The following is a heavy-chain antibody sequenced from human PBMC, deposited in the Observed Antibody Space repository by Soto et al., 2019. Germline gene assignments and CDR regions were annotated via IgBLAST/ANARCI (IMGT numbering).Heavy chain of an antibody. Sequence: NPGKGLEWIGYIYYSGSTYYNPSLKSRVTISVDTSKNQFSLKLSSVTAADTAVYYFSTETAVRSYYYGLDVWGQGTMVTVPS. D-gene: IGHD1-1*01. CDR3: STETAVRSYYYGLDV. V-gene: IGHV4-31*02. CDR2: IYYSGST. J-gene: IGHJ6*02.